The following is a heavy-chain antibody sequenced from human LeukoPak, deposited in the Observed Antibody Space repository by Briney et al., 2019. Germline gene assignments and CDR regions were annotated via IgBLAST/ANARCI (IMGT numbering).Heavy chain of an antibody. CDR1: GFTFGDYA. Sequence: GGSLRLSCTASGFTFGDYAMSWVRQAPGKGLEWVGFIRSKAYGGTTEYAASVKGRFTISRDDSKSIAYLQMNSLKTEDIAVYYCTTHCSSTSCYPNDDYWGQGTLVTVSS. CDR3: TTHCSSTSCYPNDDY. CDR2: IRSKAYGGTT. D-gene: IGHD2-2*01. V-gene: IGHV3-49*04. J-gene: IGHJ4*02.